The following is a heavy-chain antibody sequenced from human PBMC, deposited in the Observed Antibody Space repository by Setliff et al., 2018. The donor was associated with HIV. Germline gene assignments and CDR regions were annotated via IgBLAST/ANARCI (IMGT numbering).Heavy chain of an antibody. J-gene: IGHJ4*02. D-gene: IGHD5-18*01. CDR2: ISSSSSYI. Sequence: PGGSLRLSCAASGFTFSSYSMNWVRQAPGKWLEWVSSISSSSSYIYYADSVKGRFTISRDNAKNSLYLQMNSLRAEDTAVYYCAKGSLPSGYSYGFFDYWGQGTLVTVS. CDR3: AKGSLPSGYSYGFFDY. V-gene: IGHV3-21*01. CDR1: GFTFSSYS.